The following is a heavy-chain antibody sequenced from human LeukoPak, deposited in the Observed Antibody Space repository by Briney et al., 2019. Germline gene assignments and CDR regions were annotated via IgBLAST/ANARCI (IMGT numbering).Heavy chain of an antibody. V-gene: IGHV1-69*01. D-gene: IGHD2-15*01. CDR2: IIPIFGTA. J-gene: IGHJ4*02. CDR1: GGTFSSYA. Sequence: GASVRVSCKASGGTFSSYAISWVRQAPGQGLEWMGGIIPIFGTANYVQKFQGRVTITADESTSTAYMELSSLRSEDTAVYYCARGSVGYCSGGSCYSANDYWGQGTLVTVSS. CDR3: ARGSVGYCSGGSCYSANDY.